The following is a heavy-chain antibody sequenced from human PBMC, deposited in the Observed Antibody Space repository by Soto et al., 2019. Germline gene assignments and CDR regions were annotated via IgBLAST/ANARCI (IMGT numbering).Heavy chain of an antibody. CDR2: IHGDGDYM. CDR1: GFTFSCCA. J-gene: IGHJ2*01. D-gene: IGHD1-26*01. V-gene: IGHV3-23*01. Sequence: EVQLLDSGGGLVQPGGSLRLSCAASGFTFSCCAMSWVRQAPGKGLEWVSTIHGDGDYMQYTDSVKGRFTISRDNSRNTPYLQMDSLRGDDTAVYDGVKNRGGGTYPNGSFASWGRGTLVTVSS. CDR3: VKNRGGGTYPNGSFAS.